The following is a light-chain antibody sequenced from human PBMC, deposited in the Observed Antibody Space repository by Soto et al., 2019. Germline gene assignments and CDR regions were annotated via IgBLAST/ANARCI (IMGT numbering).Light chain of an antibody. CDR1: QRFGAN. CDR2: GVS. J-gene: IGKJ1*01. CDR3: HHYSDWRS. V-gene: IGKV3-15*01. Sequence: EIVMTQSPATLSVSPGDRATLSCRASQRFGANLAWYQQRPGQAPRLLIFGVSTRAAGIPGRFSGTGSGTEFNLTFNSLQSEDFAVYYCHHYSDWRSFGQGTKVEIK.